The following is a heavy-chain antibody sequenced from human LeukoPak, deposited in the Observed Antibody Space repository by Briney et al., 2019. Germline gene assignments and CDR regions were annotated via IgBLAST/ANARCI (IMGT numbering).Heavy chain of an antibody. Sequence: ASVKVSCKASGYTFTGYYIHWVRQAPGQGLEWMGWISPNGGGTKYAQSFQGRVTMTRDTSSNTAHMELSRLRSDDTAVYYCARGDCSVNGCHGGNWFDPWGQGTLVTVSS. D-gene: IGHD2-15*01. CDR1: GYTFTGYY. J-gene: IGHJ5*02. CDR2: ISPNGGGT. V-gene: IGHV1-2*02. CDR3: ARGDCSVNGCHGGNWFDP.